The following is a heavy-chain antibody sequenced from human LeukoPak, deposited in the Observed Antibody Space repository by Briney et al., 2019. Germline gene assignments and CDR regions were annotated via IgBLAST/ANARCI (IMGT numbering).Heavy chain of an antibody. V-gene: IGHV4-59*01. Sequence: PSETLSLTCTVSGGSISSYYWSWIRQPPGKGLEWIGYIYYSGSTNYNPSLKSRVTMSVDTSKNQFSLKLSSVTAADTAVYYCARSFWDYGSGSYFPSYFDYWGQGTLVTVSS. CDR1: GGSISSYY. D-gene: IGHD3-10*01. J-gene: IGHJ4*02. CDR3: ARSFWDYGSGSYFPSYFDY. CDR2: IYYSGST.